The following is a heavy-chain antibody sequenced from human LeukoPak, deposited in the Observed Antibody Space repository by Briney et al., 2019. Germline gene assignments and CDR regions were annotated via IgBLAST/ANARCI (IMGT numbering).Heavy chain of an antibody. CDR3: ARPYSNSHPGWMDV. CDR2: IYPADSDI. D-gene: IGHD6-6*01. J-gene: IGHJ6*03. Sequence: GESLKISCKGSGYSFTSCWIAWVRQTPGKGLEWMGIIYPADSDIRYSPSFQGQVTISADKSITTAYLQWSTLKASDTAIYYCARPYSNSHPGWMDVWSRGTTVTVSS. V-gene: IGHV5-51*01. CDR1: GYSFTSCW.